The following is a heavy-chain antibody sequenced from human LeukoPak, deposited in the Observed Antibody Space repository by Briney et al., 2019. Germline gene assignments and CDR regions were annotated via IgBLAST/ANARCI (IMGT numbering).Heavy chain of an antibody. CDR3: ASGYDSSGYYYFDY. CDR1: GYTFTSYG. J-gene: IGHJ4*02. Sequence: ASVKVSCKASGYTFTSYGISWVRQVPGQGLEWMGWISAYNGNTNYAQKLQGRVTMTTDTSTSTAYMELRSLRSDDTAVYYCASGYDSSGYYYFDYWGQGTLVTVSS. V-gene: IGHV1-18*01. D-gene: IGHD3-22*01. CDR2: ISAYNGNT.